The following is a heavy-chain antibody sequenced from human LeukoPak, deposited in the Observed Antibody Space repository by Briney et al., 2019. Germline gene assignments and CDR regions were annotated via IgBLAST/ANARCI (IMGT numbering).Heavy chain of an antibody. D-gene: IGHD3-10*01. CDR2: IYSGGST. CDR1: GFTVSSNY. CDR3: AKDSTMVRGVIANFDY. Sequence: GGSLRLSCAASGFTVSSNYMSWVRQAPGKGLEWVSVIYSGGSTYYADSVKGRFTISRDNAKNSLYLQMNSLRAEDTAVYYCAKDSTMVRGVIANFDYWGQGTLVTVSS. J-gene: IGHJ4*02. V-gene: IGHV3-53*01.